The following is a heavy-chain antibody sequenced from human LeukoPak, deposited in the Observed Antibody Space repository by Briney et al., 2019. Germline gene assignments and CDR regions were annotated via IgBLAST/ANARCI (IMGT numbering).Heavy chain of an antibody. V-gene: IGHV1-2*02. CDR1: GYTFTGYY. J-gene: IGHJ4*02. CDR3: AGLRGTHDY. CDR2: INPNSGGA. Sequence: ASVKVSCKASGYTFTGYYMHWVRQAPGQGLEWMGWINPNSGGANYAQKFQGRVTMTRDTSINTAYMELSRLTSDDTALYYCAGLRGTHDYWGQGTLVTVSS. D-gene: IGHD1-14*01.